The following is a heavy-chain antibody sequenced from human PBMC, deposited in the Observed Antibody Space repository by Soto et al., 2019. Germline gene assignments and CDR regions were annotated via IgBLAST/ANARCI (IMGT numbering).Heavy chain of an antibody. CDR1: GFTFSSYG. Sequence: QVQLVESGGGVVQPGRSLRLSCAASGFTFSSYGMHWVRQAPGKGLEWVAVIWYDGSNKYYADSVKGRFTISRDNSKNTLYLQMNSLRAEDTAVYYCARGAWLVTGGFDYWGQGTLVTVSS. V-gene: IGHV3-33*01. J-gene: IGHJ4*02. CDR3: ARGAWLVTGGFDY. D-gene: IGHD6-19*01. CDR2: IWYDGSNK.